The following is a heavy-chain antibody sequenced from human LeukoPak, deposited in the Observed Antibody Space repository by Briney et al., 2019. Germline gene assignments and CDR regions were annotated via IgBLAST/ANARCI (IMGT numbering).Heavy chain of an antibody. V-gene: IGHV3-23*01. CDR3: AKDIWGSSSVKIDY. CDR1: GFTFSSYA. J-gene: IGHJ4*02. D-gene: IGHD6-13*01. Sequence: GGSLRLSCAASGFTFSSYAMSWVRQAPGKGLEWASAISGSGGSTYYADSVKGRFTISRDNSKNTLYLQMNSLRAEDTAVYYCAKDIWGSSSVKIDYWGQGTLVTVSS. CDR2: ISGSGGST.